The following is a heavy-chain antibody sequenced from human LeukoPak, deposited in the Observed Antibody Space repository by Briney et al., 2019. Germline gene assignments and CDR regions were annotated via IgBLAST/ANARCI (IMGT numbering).Heavy chain of an antibody. CDR2: VSPSGGRT. Sequence: GGSLRLSCGAPGFTFSSYAMSWVRQTPGRGLEWVAGVSPSGGRTIYADSAEGRFTISRDNSNDTVYLQLSSLRAEDSALYYCAKVRGVYCSSPACYYYDAWGQGTPVTVSS. J-gene: IGHJ4*02. D-gene: IGHD2-2*01. CDR1: GFTFSSYA. CDR3: AKVRGVYCSSPACYYYDA. V-gene: IGHV3-23*01.